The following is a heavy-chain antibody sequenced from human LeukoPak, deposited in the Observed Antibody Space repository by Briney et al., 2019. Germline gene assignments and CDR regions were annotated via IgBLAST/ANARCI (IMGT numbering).Heavy chain of an antibody. CDR3: AKDRPSGGNGRYFDY. CDR1: GFTFCTYA. Sequence: PGGSPRLSCAAPGFTFCTYAMSWVRPAPREGGEGVSSISGSDDSTYYADSVKGRFTISRDNSKNTLYLQMNSLRADDTAVYYCAKDRPSGGNGRYFDYWGQGTLVTISS. V-gene: IGHV3-23*01. CDR2: ISGSDDST. J-gene: IGHJ4*02. D-gene: IGHD2-15*01.